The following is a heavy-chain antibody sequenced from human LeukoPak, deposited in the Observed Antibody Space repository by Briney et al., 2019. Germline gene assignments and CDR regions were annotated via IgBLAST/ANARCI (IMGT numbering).Heavy chain of an antibody. CDR3: ARDAYIDRYFDY. Sequence: PGGSLRLSCAASGFTYTNYWMSWVRQAPGKGLEWVANIKQDGRERYYVDSVKGRFTISRDNAKNSMYLQMNSLRADDTAVYYCARDAYIDRYFDYWGQGTLVTGSS. J-gene: IGHJ4*02. CDR1: GFTYTNYW. V-gene: IGHV3-7*01. CDR2: IKQDGRER. D-gene: IGHD3-22*01.